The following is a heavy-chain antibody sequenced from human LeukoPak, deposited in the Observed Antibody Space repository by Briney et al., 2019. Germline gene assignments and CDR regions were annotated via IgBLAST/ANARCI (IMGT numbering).Heavy chain of an antibody. CDR3: AKADQGLGRSTGIDY. D-gene: IGHD1-14*01. CDR2: ISGSGGST. CDR1: GFTFSSYA. J-gene: IGHJ4*02. Sequence: GGSLRLSCAASGFTFSSYAMSWVRQAPGKRLPGVSSISGSGGSTYYADSVKGRFTISRDNSKNTLYLQMNSLRAEDTAVYYCAKADQGLGRSTGIDYWGQGTLVTVSS. V-gene: IGHV3-23*01.